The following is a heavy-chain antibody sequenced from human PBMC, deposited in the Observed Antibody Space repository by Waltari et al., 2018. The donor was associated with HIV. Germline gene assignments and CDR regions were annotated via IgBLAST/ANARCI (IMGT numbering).Heavy chain of an antibody. CDR2: MHSDGPT. CDR1: AFTVGNNS. V-gene: IGHV3-66*01. CDR3: AREVFYYDNSGRPGWFAP. D-gene: IGHD3-22*01. Sequence: VRLVESGGALVRPGGALRLSCTASAFTVGNNSMTWVGQGAGKGLEWVSNMHSDGPTRSADSVKGRFSTSRDTSKNMLHLLMDSLRVEDTAVYYGAREVFYYDNSGRPGWFAPWGQGTLVAVSS. J-gene: IGHJ5*02.